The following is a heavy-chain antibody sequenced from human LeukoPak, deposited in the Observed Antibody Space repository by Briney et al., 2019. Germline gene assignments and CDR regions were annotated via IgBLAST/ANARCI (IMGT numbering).Heavy chain of an antibody. Sequence: PSETLSLTCTVSGGSISSYYWSWIRQPPGKGLEWIGYIYYSGSTNYNPSLKSRVTISVDTSKNQFSLKLSSVTAADTAVYYYARVRDGYNSWFDPWGQGTLVTVSS. CDR3: ARVRDGYNSWFDP. CDR1: GGSISSYY. D-gene: IGHD5-24*01. CDR2: IYYSGST. J-gene: IGHJ5*02. V-gene: IGHV4-59*01.